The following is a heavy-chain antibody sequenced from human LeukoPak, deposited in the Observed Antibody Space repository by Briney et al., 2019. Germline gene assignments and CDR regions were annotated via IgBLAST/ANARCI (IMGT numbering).Heavy chain of an antibody. J-gene: IGHJ2*01. D-gene: IGHD4-17*01. Sequence: PSGTLSLTCAVSGGSISSSNWWRWVRQPPGKGLEWIGEIYHSGSTNYNPSLKSRVTISVDKSKNQFSLKLSSVTAADTAVYYCARVAGESYGDYPERYFDLWGRGTLVTVSS. V-gene: IGHV4-4*02. CDR2: IYHSGST. CDR3: ARVAGESYGDYPERYFDL. CDR1: GGSISSSNW.